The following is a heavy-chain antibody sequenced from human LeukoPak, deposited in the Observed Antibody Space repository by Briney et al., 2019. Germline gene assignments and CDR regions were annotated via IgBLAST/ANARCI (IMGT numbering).Heavy chain of an antibody. V-gene: IGHV3-7*01. J-gene: IGHJ6*02. CDR3: ATYDNWVAGDV. CDR1: EFTFSVYW. CDR2: IKKDGSEE. D-gene: IGHD1-20*01. Sequence: GGSLRLSCAASEFTFSVYWMSVVRPAPGEGAEWGANIKKDGSEEHYVDSVKGRFTVSRDNAKNSLFLQMNSLRVEDTAVYYCATYDNWVAGDVWGQGTTVSVSS.